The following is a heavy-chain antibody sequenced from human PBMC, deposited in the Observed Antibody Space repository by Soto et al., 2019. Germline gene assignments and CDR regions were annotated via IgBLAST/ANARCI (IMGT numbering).Heavy chain of an antibody. CDR3: AKLSEYSYVHY. CDR2: ISGSGSST. V-gene: IGHV3-23*01. D-gene: IGHD5-18*01. Sequence: GGSLRLSCAASGITFSTYTMNWVLQPPGKGLEWVSGISGSGSSTYYADSMKGPFTISRDNSKNTVFLQMTSLRADETAIYYSAKLSEYSYVHYWGQGTLVTVSS. CDR1: GITFSTYT. J-gene: IGHJ4*02.